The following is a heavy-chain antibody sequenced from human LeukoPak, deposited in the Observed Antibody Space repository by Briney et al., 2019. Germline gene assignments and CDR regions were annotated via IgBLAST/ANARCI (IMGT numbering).Heavy chain of an antibody. CDR1: GGSISSSSYY. V-gene: IGHV4-39*01. CDR3: ARHHRGTTYYDFWSGSYFDY. J-gene: IGHJ4*02. D-gene: IGHD3-3*01. Sequence: SQTLSLTCTVSGGSISSSSYYWGWIRQPPGKGLEWIGSIYYSGSTYYNPSLKSRVTISVDTSKNQFSLKLSSVTAADTAVYYCARHHRGTTYYDFWSGSYFDYWGQGTLVTVSS. CDR2: IYYSGST.